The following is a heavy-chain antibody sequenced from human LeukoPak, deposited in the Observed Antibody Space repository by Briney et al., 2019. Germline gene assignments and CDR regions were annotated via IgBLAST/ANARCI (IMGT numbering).Heavy chain of an antibody. CDR3: ARRPYGSGSHWNLLNYYYYYMDV. D-gene: IGHD3-10*01. Sequence: SETLSLTCTVSGGSISSSSYYWGWIRQPPGKGLEWIGSIYYSGSTYYNPSLKSRVTISVDTSKNQFSLKLSSVTAADTAVYYCARRPYGSGSHWNLLNYYYYYMDVWGKGTAVTVSS. CDR2: IYYSGST. J-gene: IGHJ6*03. CDR1: GGSISSSSYY. V-gene: IGHV4-39*01.